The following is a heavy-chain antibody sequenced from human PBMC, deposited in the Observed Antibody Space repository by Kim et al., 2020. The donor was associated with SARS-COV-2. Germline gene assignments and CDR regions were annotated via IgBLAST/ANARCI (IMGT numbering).Heavy chain of an antibody. D-gene: IGHD3-22*01. CDR3: AKGITMIVVVIAGGFDY. Sequence: GSLRLSCAASGFTFSSYAMSWVRQAPGKGLEWVSAISGSGGSTYHADPVKGRFTLSRDNSKNTPYLQINSLRAEDTGVYYCAKGITMIVVVIAGGFDYWGQGRLVTVS. CDR1: GFTFSSYA. CDR2: ISGSGGST. V-gene: IGHV3-23*01. J-gene: IGHJ4*02.